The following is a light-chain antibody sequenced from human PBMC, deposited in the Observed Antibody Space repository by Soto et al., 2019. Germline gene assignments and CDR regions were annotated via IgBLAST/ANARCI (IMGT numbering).Light chain of an antibody. CDR2: ELN. J-gene: IGLJ1*01. Sequence: QSALTQPPSASGSPGQSVAISCTGTSSDVGATDYVSWYQQHSGKAPKLLLYELNKRPSGVPDRFSGSKSGNTASLTVSALQADDEADYYCISHAGVSNVLGTGTKLTVL. CDR3: ISHAGVSNV. V-gene: IGLV2-8*01. CDR1: SSDVGATDY.